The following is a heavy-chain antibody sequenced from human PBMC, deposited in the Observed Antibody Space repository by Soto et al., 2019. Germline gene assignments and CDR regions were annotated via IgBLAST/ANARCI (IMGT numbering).Heavy chain of an antibody. Sequence: LRLSCAASGFTFSSYAMHWVRQAPGKGLEWVAVISYDGSNKYYADSVKGRFTISRDNSKNTLYLQMNSLRAEDTAVYYCARGGRGGGYYYGMDVWGQGTTVTVS. V-gene: IGHV3-30-3*01. CDR3: ARGGRGGGYYYGMDV. CDR1: GFTFSSYA. CDR2: ISYDGSNK. J-gene: IGHJ6*02. D-gene: IGHD2-15*01.